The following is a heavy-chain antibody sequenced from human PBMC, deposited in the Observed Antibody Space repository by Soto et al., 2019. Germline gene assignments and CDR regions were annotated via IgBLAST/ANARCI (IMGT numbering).Heavy chain of an antibody. CDR3: ARHFNRIYGDDYFDS. Sequence: QLQLHESGPGLVRPSETLSLTCSVSGGSITSGNYYWGWIRQPPGKGLEWIATIHYNGNTYYHPSLKARVTISVDTSKTQFSLDLNSVTAADTAVYYCARHFNRIYGDDYFDSWGQGTLVTVSS. V-gene: IGHV4-39*01. J-gene: IGHJ4*02. CDR1: GGSITSGNYY. CDR2: IHYNGNT. D-gene: IGHD4-17*01.